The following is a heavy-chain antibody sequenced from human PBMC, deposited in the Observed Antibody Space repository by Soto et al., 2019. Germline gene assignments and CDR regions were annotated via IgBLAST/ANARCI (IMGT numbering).Heavy chain of an antibody. CDR1: GFTFSSYA. CDR2: ISGSGGST. J-gene: IGHJ3*02. Sequence: EVQLLESGGGLVQPGGSLRLSCAASGFTFSSYAMSWVRQAPGKGLEWVSAISGSGGSTYYADSVKGRFTISRDNTKNTLYLKMNSLRADETDVYYCAKASQWLGGYDAFDIWSQGTMVTAS. V-gene: IGHV3-23*01. CDR3: AKASQWLGGYDAFDI. D-gene: IGHD6-19*01.